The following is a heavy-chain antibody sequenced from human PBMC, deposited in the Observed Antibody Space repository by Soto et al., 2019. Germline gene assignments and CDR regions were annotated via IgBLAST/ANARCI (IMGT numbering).Heavy chain of an antibody. CDR2: IYYSGST. V-gene: IGHV4-31*03. D-gene: IGHD6-13*01. J-gene: IGHJ6*02. Sequence: QVQLQESGPGLVKPSQTLSLTCTVSGGSISSGGYYWSWIRQHPGKGLEWIGYIYYSGSTYYNPSLKSRVTISVDTSKNQFSLKLSSVTAADTAVYYCARVGQLDARIPGDYYYYYGMDVWGQGTTVTVSS. CDR3: ARVGQLDARIPGDYYYYYGMDV. CDR1: GGSISSGGYY.